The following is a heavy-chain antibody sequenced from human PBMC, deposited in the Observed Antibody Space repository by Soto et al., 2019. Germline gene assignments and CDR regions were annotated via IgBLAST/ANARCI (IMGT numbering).Heavy chain of an antibody. D-gene: IGHD3-16*01. CDR3: AGEAWAVDGPSVFAY. CDR1: GVSISSYY. CDR2: ISYRGTT. Sequence: SETLSLTCIVSGVSISSYYWSWIRQPPGKGLEWIGYISYRGTTSYNPSLESRVTISADTSTNQFSLKLSSVTAADTAVYYCAGEAWAVDGPSVFAYWGQGALVTVSS. J-gene: IGHJ4*02. V-gene: IGHV4-59*01.